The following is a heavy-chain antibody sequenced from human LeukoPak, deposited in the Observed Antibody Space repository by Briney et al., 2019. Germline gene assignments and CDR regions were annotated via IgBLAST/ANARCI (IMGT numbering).Heavy chain of an antibody. CDR1: GFTFSSYW. V-gene: IGHV3-7*01. D-gene: IGHD3-10*01. CDR2: IKQDGSEK. Sequence: GGSLRLSCAASGFTFSSYWMSWVRQAPGKGLEWVANIKQDGSEKYYVDSVKGRFTISRDNAKNSLYLQMNSLRAEDTAVYYCARPYYYGSGSYYKFGYWGQGTLVTVSS. CDR3: ARPYYYGSGSYYKFGY. J-gene: IGHJ4*02.